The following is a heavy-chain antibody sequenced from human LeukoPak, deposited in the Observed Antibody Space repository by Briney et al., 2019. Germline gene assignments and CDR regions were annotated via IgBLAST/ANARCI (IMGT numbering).Heavy chain of an antibody. CDR2: IYHSGST. CDR3: ARRGWHSSGWYWFDP. D-gene: IGHD6-19*01. V-gene: IGHV4-39*07. Sequence: SETLSLTCTVSGGSVSSSNDYWGWIRQPPGKGLEWIGEIYHSGSTNYNPSLKSRVTISVDKSKNQFSLKLSSVTAADTAVYYCARRGWHSSGWYWFDPWGQGTLVTVSS. J-gene: IGHJ5*02. CDR1: GGSVSSSNDY.